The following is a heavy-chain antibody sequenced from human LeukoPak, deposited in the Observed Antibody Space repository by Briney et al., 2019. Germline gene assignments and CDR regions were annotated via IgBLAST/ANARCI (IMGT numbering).Heavy chain of an antibody. J-gene: IGHJ4*02. CDR1: GFTFSSYA. V-gene: IGHV3-23*01. Sequence: GGSLRLSCAASGFTFSSYAMSWVRQAPGKGLEWVSAISGSGGSTYYADSVKGRFTISRDNSKNTLYLQMNSLRAEDAAVYYRAFGSGSYYKVLDYWGQGTLVTVSS. D-gene: IGHD3-10*01. CDR3: AFGSGSYYKVLDY. CDR2: ISGSGGST.